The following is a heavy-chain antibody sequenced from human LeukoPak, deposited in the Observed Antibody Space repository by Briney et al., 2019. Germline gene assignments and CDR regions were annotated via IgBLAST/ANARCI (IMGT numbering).Heavy chain of an antibody. Sequence: ASVKVSCKASGYTFTSYGISWVRQAPGQGLEWMGWISAYNGNTNYAQKLQGRVIMTTDTSTSTAYMELRSLRSDDTAVYYCARDYYDILTGGRGVDYWGQGTLVTVSS. CDR2: ISAYNGNT. V-gene: IGHV1-18*01. J-gene: IGHJ4*02. CDR3: ARDYYDILTGGRGVDY. D-gene: IGHD3-9*01. CDR1: GYTFTSYG.